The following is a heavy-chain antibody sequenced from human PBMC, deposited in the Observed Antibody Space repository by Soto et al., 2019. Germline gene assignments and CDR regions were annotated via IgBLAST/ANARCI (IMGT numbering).Heavy chain of an antibody. CDR2: IYYSGST. CDR3: ARWLGSGPHFDY. D-gene: IGHD3-22*01. J-gene: IGHJ4*02. V-gene: IGHV4-30-4*01. Sequence: SETLSLTCTVSGGSISSGDYYWSWIRQPPGKGLEWIGYIYYSGSTYYNPSLKSRMTISVDTSKNQFSLKLTSVTAADTAVYYCARWLGSGPHFDYWGQGTLVTVSS. CDR1: GGSISSGDYY.